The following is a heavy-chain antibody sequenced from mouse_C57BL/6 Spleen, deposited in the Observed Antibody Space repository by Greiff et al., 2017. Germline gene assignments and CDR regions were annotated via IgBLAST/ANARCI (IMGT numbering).Heavy chain of an antibody. V-gene: IGHV2-5*01. CDR3: APDYGYDGYAMDY. CDR1: GFSLTSSG. CDR2: IWRGGST. D-gene: IGHD2-2*01. J-gene: IGHJ4*01. Sequence: VQLQQSGPGLVQPSQSLSITCTVSGFSLTSSGVHWVRQSPGKGLEWLGVIWRGGSTDYNAAFMSRLSITKDNSKSQVFFKMNSLQADDTAIYYCAPDYGYDGYAMDYWGQGTSVTVSS.